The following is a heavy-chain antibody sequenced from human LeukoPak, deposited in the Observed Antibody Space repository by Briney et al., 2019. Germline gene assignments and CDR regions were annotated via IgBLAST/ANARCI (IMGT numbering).Heavy chain of an antibody. CDR3: ARGVVRYCSSTSCLYNWFDP. D-gene: IGHD2-2*01. CDR2: INHSGST. CDR1: GGSFSGYY. Sequence: PSETLSLTCAVYGGSFSGYYWSWIRQPPGKGLEWIGEINHSGSTSYNPSLKSRVTISVDTSKNQFSLKLSSVTAADTAVYYCARGVVRYCSSTSCLYNWFDPWGQGTLVTVSS. J-gene: IGHJ5*02. V-gene: IGHV4-34*01.